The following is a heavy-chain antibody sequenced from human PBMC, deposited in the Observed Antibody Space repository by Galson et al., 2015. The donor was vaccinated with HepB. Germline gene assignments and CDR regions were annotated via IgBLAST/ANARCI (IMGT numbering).Heavy chain of an antibody. Sequence: LRLSCAASGFTFSSYWMHWVRQGPGKGLVWVSRINSDGSSTSYADSVQGRFTISRDHAKNTLYLEMNNLRAEDTAVYYCARPRDSSGWQARSWFDPWGQGTLVTVSS. D-gene: IGHD6-19*01. CDR3: ARPRDSSGWQARSWFDP. CDR2: INSDGSST. V-gene: IGHV3-74*01. CDR1: GFTFSSYW. J-gene: IGHJ5*02.